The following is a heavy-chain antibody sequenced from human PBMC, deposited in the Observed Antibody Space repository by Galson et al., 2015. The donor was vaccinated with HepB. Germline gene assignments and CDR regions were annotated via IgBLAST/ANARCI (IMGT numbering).Heavy chain of an antibody. D-gene: IGHD3-10*01. CDR1: GFTFNNYW. CDR2: IKEDGSEA. J-gene: IGHJ5*02. CDR3: ALGGGWTIDH. V-gene: IGHV3-7*01. Sequence: SLRLSCAGSGFTFNNYWMNWVRQAPGKGLEWLAIIKEDGSEALYGDSVRGRFTISKDIAKTSVHLQMSTLRDEDTAVYYCALGGGWTIDHWGQGTLVSVSS.